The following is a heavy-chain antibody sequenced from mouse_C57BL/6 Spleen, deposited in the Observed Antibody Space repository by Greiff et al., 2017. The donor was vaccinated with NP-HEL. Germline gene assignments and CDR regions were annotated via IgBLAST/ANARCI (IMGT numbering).Heavy chain of an antibody. J-gene: IGHJ2*01. CDR1: GYAFSSSW. CDR2: IYPGDGDT. CDR3: ARGTTVVARGYYFDY. Sequence: QVQLQQSGPELVKPGASVKISCKASGYAFSSSWMNWVKQRPGKGLEWIGRIYPGDGDTNYNGTFKGKATLTADKSSSTAYMQLSSLTSEDSAVYVCARGTTVVARGYYFDYWGQGTTLTVSS. D-gene: IGHD1-1*01. V-gene: IGHV1-82*01.